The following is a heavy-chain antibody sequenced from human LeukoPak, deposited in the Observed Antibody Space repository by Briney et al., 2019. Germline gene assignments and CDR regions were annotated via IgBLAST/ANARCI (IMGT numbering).Heavy chain of an antibody. Sequence: GGSLRLSCAASGFTFSXXXXXXXXQXXXXXXXXVSSISSSSSYIYYAXXXKXXFTIXRDNAEKSLYLQMNSVRAEDTAVYYCAREWDDYGDHDYWGQGTLVTVSS. CDR1: GFTFSXXX. CDR2: ISSSSSYI. D-gene: IGHD4-17*01. J-gene: IGHJ4*02. CDR3: AREWDDYGDHDY. V-gene: IGHV3-21*01.